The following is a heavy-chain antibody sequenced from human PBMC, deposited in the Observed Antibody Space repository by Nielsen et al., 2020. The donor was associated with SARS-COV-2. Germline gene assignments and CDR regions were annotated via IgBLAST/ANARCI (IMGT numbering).Heavy chain of an antibody. J-gene: IGHJ6*02. CDR1: GASISSGGYF. D-gene: IGHD5-12*01. Sequence: TLSLTCPVSGASISSGGYFWSWIRQHPGKGLEWIGYIYFTGRTSYNPSLKSRVAMSVDTSKNQCSLDLKSVTAADTAVYYCAREASGYDHYKYGMDVWGLGATVTVSS. CDR3: AREASGYDHYKYGMDV. V-gene: IGHV4-31*03. CDR2: IYFTGRT.